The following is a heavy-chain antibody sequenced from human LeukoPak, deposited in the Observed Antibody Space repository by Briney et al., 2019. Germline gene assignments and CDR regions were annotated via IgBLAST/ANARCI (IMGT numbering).Heavy chain of an antibody. V-gene: IGHV3-21*01. CDR1: GFTFSSFS. CDR3: ARVEGYCSAGSCYGMDV. CDR2: ISCSSSDK. Sequence: GGSLRLSCAASGFTFSSFSMKWVRQAPGKGLEWVSFISCSSSDKYYADSVKGRFTISRDNAKNSLYLQLNSLRAEDTAMYYCARVEGYCSAGSCYGMDVWGQGTTVTVSS. D-gene: IGHD2-15*01. J-gene: IGHJ6*02.